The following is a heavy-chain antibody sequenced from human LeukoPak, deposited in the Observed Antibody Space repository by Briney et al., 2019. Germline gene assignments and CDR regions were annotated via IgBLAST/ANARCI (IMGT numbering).Heavy chain of an antibody. D-gene: IGHD5-24*01. CDR3: TRVGYIDEGIDY. J-gene: IGHJ4*02. CDR1: GLPFSSYW. Sequence: GGSLRLSCVASGLPFSSYWMTWVRQAPGKGLEWVANIKQDGSKKSYVDSVKGRFTISRDNAKNSLYLQMNSLRAEDTAIYYCTRVGYIDEGIDYWGQGTLVTVSS. CDR2: IKQDGSKK. V-gene: IGHV3-7*04.